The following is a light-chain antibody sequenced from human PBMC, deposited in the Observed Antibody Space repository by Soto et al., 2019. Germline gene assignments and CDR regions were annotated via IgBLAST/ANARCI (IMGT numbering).Light chain of an antibody. V-gene: IGLV2-14*01. CDR1: SNGVVCYKH. Sequence: QSALTQPASVSGSPGPSLSISCTGTSNGVVCYKHVSWYQHHPGKAPKRMIYEVSNRPSGVSKRFSGSKSGYTASLTISGLQAEDEADYYCTSQRSSGTRVFGTGTKVTVL. CDR3: TSQRSSGTRV. CDR2: EVS. J-gene: IGLJ1*01.